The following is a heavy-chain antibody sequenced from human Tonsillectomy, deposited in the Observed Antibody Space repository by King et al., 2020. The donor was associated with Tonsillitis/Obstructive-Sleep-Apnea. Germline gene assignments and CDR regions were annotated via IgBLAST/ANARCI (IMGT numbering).Heavy chain of an antibody. CDR3: ARVSGRHYYDTSGYYTFDD. J-gene: IGHJ4*02. CDR1: GYTFTTYG. Sequence: VQLVESGAEVKKPGASVKVSCKASGYTFTTYGISWVRQAPGQGLEWMGWISAYNGDTNYAQKLQDRVTMTTDTSTSTASMEVRSLRSDDTAVYYCARVSGRHYYDTSGYYTFDDWGEGTLVTVSS. CDR2: ISAYNGDT. D-gene: IGHD3-22*01. V-gene: IGHV1-18*01.